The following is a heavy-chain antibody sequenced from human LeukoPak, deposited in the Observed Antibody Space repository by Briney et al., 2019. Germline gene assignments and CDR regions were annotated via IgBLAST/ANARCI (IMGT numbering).Heavy chain of an antibody. CDR3: ARVRGTRYFDWLSAQYYFDY. D-gene: IGHD3-9*01. V-gene: IGHV4-59*01. J-gene: IGHJ4*02. Sequence: SETLSLTCAVYGGSFSGYYWSWIRQPPGKGLEWIGYIYYSGSTNYNPSLKSRVTISVDTSKNQFSLKLSSVTAADTAVYYCARVRGTRYFDWLSAQYYFDYWGQGTLVTVSS. CDR2: IYYSGST. CDR1: GGSFSGYY.